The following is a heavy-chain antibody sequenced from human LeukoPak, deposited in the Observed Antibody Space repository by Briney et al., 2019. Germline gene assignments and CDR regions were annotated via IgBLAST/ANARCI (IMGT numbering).Heavy chain of an antibody. CDR3: ARDPIGYCTNGVCYYWYFDL. J-gene: IGHJ2*01. CDR2: VNPSGGST. CDR1: GYTFTSYY. Sequence: ASVKVSCKASGYTFTSYYMHWVRQAPGQGLEWMEIVNPSGGSTSYAQKFQGRVTMTRDMSTSTVYMELSSLRSEDTAVYYCARDPIGYCTNGVCYYWYFDLWGRGTLVTVSS. V-gene: IGHV1-46*01. D-gene: IGHD2-8*01.